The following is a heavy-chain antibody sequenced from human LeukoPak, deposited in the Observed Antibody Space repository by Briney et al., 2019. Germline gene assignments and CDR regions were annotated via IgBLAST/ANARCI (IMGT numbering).Heavy chain of an antibody. Sequence: GGSLRLSCAASGFTFRSYAMSWVRQAPGKGLEWVSAISGGGGSTYYADSVKGRFSISRDNSKNTLYLQMNSLRAEDTAVYYCAKGFRSSWPYNWFDPWGQGTLVTVSS. CDR1: GFTFRSYA. CDR3: AKGFRSSWPYNWFDP. D-gene: IGHD6-13*01. V-gene: IGHV3-23*01. CDR2: ISGGGGST. J-gene: IGHJ5*02.